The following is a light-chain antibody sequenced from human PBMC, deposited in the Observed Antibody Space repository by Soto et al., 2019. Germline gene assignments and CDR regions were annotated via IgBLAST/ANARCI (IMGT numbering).Light chain of an antibody. CDR2: GAS. CDR3: QQYGSSGT. CDR1: PSVTSNY. Sequence: EISLTQSPGTLSLSPMEIATLHFRASPSVTSNYLAWYQQKPGQAPRLLMFGASIRDTGIPDRFSGSGSGTDFTLTISRLETEDFAVYYCQQYGSSGTFGQGTKVDIK. J-gene: IGKJ1*01. V-gene: IGKV3-20*01.